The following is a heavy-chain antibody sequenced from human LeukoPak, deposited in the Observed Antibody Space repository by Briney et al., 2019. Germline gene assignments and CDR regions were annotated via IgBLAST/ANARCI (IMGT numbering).Heavy chain of an antibody. CDR1: GYTFTSYD. CDR2: MNPNSGNT. D-gene: IGHD3-22*01. J-gene: IGHJ4*02. V-gene: IGHV1-8*01. Sequence: ASVKVSCKASGYTFTSYDINWVRQATGQGLEWMGWMNPNSGNTGYAQKFKGRSTMTRNTSISTAYMELSSLRSEDTAVYYCARVWGRFKVFGSGYYPFDYWGQGTLVTVSS. CDR3: ARVWGRFKVFGSGYYPFDY.